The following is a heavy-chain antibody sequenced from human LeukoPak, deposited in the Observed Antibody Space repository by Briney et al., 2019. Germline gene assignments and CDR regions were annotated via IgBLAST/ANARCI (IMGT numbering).Heavy chain of an antibody. CDR2: ISGTGGTT. CDR1: GFTFSNAW. V-gene: IGHV3-23*01. D-gene: IGHD1-26*01. CDR3: ARISYSGSFFDY. Sequence: HGESLRLSCAVSGFTFSNAWMSWVRQAPGKGLEWVSSISGTGGTTYYVDSVKGRFACSRDNSKNTLYLQMNSLRAEDTAVYYCARISYSGSFFDYWGQGTLVTVSS. J-gene: IGHJ4*02.